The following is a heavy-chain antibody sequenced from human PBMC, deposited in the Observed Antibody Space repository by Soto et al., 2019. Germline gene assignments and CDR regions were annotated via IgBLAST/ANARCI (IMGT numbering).Heavy chain of an antibody. D-gene: IGHD3-22*01. CDR2: IYFAGTT. V-gene: IGHV4-59*08. Sequence: SETLSLTCTVSGDSISGSYWGWFRRPPGKGLEWIGCIYFAGTTSYNPSLKSRVSISLETSQKEFSLRLTSVTAADTAVYYCAKLGGYSQAFDSWGLGTLVTVSS. CDR1: GDSISGSY. J-gene: IGHJ4*02. CDR3: AKLGGYSQAFDS.